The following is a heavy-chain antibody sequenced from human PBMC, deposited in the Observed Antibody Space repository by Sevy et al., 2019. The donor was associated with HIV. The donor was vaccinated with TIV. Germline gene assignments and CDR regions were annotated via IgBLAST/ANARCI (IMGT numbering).Heavy chain of an antibody. CDR3: AKESGSYYDFWSGHDAFDI. CDR2: ISYAGSSK. V-gene: IGHV3-30*18. D-gene: IGHD3-3*01. Sequence: GGSLRLSRAASGFNFSSYGMHWVRQPPGKGLEWVAVISYAGSSKYYADSMKGRFTISRDNSKNTLYMQINSLRAEDRAVYYCAKESGSYYDFWSGHDAFDIWGQGTMVTVSS. J-gene: IGHJ3*02. CDR1: GFNFSSYG.